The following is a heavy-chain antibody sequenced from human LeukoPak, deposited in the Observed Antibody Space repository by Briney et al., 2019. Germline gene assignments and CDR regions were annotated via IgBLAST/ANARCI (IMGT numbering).Heavy chain of an antibody. J-gene: IGHJ5*02. Sequence: QPGGSLRLSCAASGFTSSSYGMHWVRQAPGKGLEWVAFIRYDGSNKYYADSVKGRFTISRDNSKNTLYLQMNSLRAEDTAVYYCAKARVSGYYVFDPWGQGTLVTVSS. CDR3: AKARVSGYYVFDP. D-gene: IGHD3-3*01. V-gene: IGHV3-30*02. CDR2: IRYDGSNK. CDR1: GFTSSSYG.